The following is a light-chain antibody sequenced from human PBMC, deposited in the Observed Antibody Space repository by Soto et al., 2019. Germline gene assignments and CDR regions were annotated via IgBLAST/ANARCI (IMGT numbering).Light chain of an antibody. J-gene: IGLJ1*01. CDR2: DVS. V-gene: IGLV2-14*01. Sequence: QSALTQPASVSGSPGQSITISCTGTSSDVGGYNYVSWYQQHPGKAPKLLIYDVSNRPSGVSNRFSGSKSGNTASLTISGLQADDEADYYCCSYTSSSTRLYAFGTGTQLTVL. CDR3: CSYTSSSTRLYA. CDR1: SSDVGGYNY.